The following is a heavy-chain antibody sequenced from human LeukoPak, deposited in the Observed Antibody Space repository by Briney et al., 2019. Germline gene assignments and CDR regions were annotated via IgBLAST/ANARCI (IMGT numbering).Heavy chain of an antibody. CDR3: ARARVVVAATPGY. J-gene: IGHJ4*02. Sequence: GGSLRLSCAASGFTFSSYAMSWVRQAPGKGLEWVSAISGSGGSTYYADSVKGRFTISRDNAKNTLYLQMNSLRAEDTAVYYCARARVVVAATPGYWGQGTLVTVSS. D-gene: IGHD2-15*01. CDR1: GFTFSSYA. CDR2: ISGSGGST. V-gene: IGHV3-23*01.